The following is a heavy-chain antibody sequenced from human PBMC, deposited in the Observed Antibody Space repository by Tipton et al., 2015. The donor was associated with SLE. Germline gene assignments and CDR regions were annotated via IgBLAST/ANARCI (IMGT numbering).Heavy chain of an antibody. J-gene: IGHJ4*02. D-gene: IGHD2-21*01. CDR2: IYHSGST. Sequence: TLSLTCAVSGYSISSGYYWGWIRQPPGKGLEWIGSIYHSGSTYYNPSLKSRVTISVDTSKNQFSLKLSSVTAADTAVYYCARGGRAVTIPFNYWGQGTLVTVSS. V-gene: IGHV4-38-2*01. CDR3: ARGGRAVTIPFNY. CDR1: GYSISSGYY.